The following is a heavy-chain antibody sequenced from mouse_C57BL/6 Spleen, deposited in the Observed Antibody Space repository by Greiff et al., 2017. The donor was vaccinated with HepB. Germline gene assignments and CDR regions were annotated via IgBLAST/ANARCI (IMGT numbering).Heavy chain of an antibody. J-gene: IGHJ4*01. CDR2: ISDGGSYT. V-gene: IGHV5-4*01. CDR1: GFTFSSYA. CDR3: ARDQPYDYDVDYAMDY. Sequence: EVKLVESGGGLVKPGGSLKLSCAASGFTFSSYAMSWVRQTPEKRLEWVATISDGGSYTYYPDNVKGRFTISRDNAKNNLYLQMSHLKSEDTAMYYCARDQPYDYDVDYAMDYWGQGTSVTVSS. D-gene: IGHD2-4*01.